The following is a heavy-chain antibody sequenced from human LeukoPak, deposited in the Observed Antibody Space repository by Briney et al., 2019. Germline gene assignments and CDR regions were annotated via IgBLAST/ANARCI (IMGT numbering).Heavy chain of an antibody. CDR1: GGSISSYY. V-gene: IGHV4-59*01. Sequence: SETLSLTCTVSGGSISSYYWSWIRQPPGKGLEWIGYIYYSGSTNYNPSLKSRVTISVDTSKNQFSLKLSSVTAADTAVYYCTRVGFGEFVANWFDPWGQGTLVTVSS. J-gene: IGHJ5*02. CDR2: IYYSGST. CDR3: TRVGFGEFVANWFDP. D-gene: IGHD3-10*01.